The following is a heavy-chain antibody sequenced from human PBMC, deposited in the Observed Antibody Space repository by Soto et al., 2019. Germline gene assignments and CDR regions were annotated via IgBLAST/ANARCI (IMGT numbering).Heavy chain of an antibody. Sequence: QVQLVQSGAEVKKPGSSVKVSCKASGGTFSSYTISWVRQAPGQGLEWMGRIIPILGIANYAQKFQGRVTIPADKSTSTAYMELSSLRSEDTAVYYCARSMYSSSWYLKQTNYYYGMDVWGQGTTVTVSS. J-gene: IGHJ6*02. D-gene: IGHD6-13*01. CDR3: ARSMYSSSWYLKQTNYYYGMDV. V-gene: IGHV1-69*02. CDR2: IIPILGIA. CDR1: GGTFSSYT.